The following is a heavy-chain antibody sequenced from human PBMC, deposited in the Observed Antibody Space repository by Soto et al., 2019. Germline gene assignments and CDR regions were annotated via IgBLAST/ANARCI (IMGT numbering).Heavy chain of an antibody. Sequence: QVQLVESGGGVVQPGRSLRLSCAASGFTFSSYGMHWVRQAPGKGLEWVAVLSYDGSNKYYADSVKGRFTISRDNSKNTLYLQMNRLRAEDTAVYYCAKDLFGGELWLDPPSYWGQGTLVTVSS. CDR1: GFTFSSYG. CDR3: AKDLFGGELWLDPPSY. D-gene: IGHD5-18*01. J-gene: IGHJ4*02. CDR2: LSYDGSNK. V-gene: IGHV3-30*18.